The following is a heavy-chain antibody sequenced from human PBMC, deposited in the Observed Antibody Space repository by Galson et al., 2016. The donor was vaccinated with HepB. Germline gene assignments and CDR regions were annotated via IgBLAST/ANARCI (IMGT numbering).Heavy chain of an antibody. CDR1: GYTFTSYD. J-gene: IGHJ4*02. V-gene: IGHV1-8*01. D-gene: IGHD6-6*01. CDR3: ARSLSYTSSLRYDY. CDR2: MDPNSGDT. Sequence: SVKVSCKASGYTFTSYDINWVRQATGQGLEWMGWMDPNSGDTGYAQKFQGRVTMTRDTSISTAYMELSSLKSEDTAVYYCARSLSYTSSLRYDYWGQGTLVTVSS.